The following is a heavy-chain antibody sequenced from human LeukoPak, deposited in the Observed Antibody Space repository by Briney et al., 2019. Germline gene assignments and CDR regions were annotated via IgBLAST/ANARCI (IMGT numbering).Heavy chain of an antibody. V-gene: IGHV1-3*01. D-gene: IGHD2-2*01. CDR2: ITAGNGNT. Sequence: ASVKVSCKASGYTFTSYAMHWVRQAPGQRLEWMGWITAGNGNTKYSQKFQGRVTITADESTSTAYMELSSLRSEDTAVYYCARVRDCSSTSCYYWFDPWGQGTLVTVSS. J-gene: IGHJ5*02. CDR1: GYTFTSYA. CDR3: ARVRDCSSTSCYYWFDP.